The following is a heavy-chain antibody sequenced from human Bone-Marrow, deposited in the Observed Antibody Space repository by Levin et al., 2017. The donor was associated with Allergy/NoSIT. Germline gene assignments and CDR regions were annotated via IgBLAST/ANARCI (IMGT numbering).Heavy chain of an antibody. V-gene: IGHV3-7*03. CDR1: GFTFSSYW. Sequence: GGSLRLSCAASGFTFSSYWMSWVRQAPGKGLEWVANIKQDGSEKYYVDSVKGRFTISRDNAKNSLYLQMNSLRAEDTAVYYCARIVVVPAATPRWFDPWGQGTLVTVSS. D-gene: IGHD2-2*01. CDR3: ARIVVVPAATPRWFDP. CDR2: IKQDGSEK. J-gene: IGHJ5*02.